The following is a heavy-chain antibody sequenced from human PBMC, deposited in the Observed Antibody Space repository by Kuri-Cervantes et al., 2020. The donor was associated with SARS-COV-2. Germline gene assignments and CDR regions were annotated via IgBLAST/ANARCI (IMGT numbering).Heavy chain of an antibody. J-gene: IGHJ4*02. CDR1: GGSFSGYY. D-gene: IGHD2-15*01. Sequence: SETLSLTCAVYGGSFSGYYWSWIRQPPGKGLDWIGEIYHSGNTNYNPSLRSRVTISLDKSKNQFSLKLSSVTAADTAVYYCARGSGYCSGGSCYPIDYWGQGTLVTVSS. V-gene: IGHV4-34*01. CDR3: ARGSGYCSGGSCYPIDY. CDR2: IYHSGNT.